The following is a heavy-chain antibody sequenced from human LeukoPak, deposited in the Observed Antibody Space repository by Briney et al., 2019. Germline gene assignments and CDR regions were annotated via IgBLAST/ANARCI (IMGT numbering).Heavy chain of an antibody. CDR1: GYTFTIYG. V-gene: IGHV1-18*01. CDR3: AREKGTVDFQH. CDR2: ISAYNGNT. D-gene: IGHD1-1*01. Sequence: VASVNVSCKASGYTFTIYGISWVRQAPGQGLEWMGWISAYNGNTNYAQKLQGRVTMTRDTSISTAYMELSRLRSDDTAVYYCAREKGTVDFQHWGQGTLVTVSS. J-gene: IGHJ1*01.